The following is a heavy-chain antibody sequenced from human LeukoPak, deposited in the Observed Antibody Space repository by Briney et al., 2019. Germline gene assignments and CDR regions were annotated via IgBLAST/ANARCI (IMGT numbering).Heavy chain of an antibody. CDR2: IYYSGST. D-gene: IGHD5-24*01. Sequence: PSETLSLTCTVSGGSMSSCYWSWIRQPPGKGLEWIGYIYYSGSTKYNPSLKSRVTISVDTSKNQFSLKLSSVTAADTAVYYCARGARAGYNLEPFDYWGQGTLVTVSS. CDR3: ARGARAGYNLEPFDY. J-gene: IGHJ4*02. V-gene: IGHV4-59*08. CDR1: GGSMSSCY.